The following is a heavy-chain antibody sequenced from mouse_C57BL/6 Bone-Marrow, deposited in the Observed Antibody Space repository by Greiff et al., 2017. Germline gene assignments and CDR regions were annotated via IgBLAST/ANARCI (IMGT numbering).Heavy chain of an antibody. J-gene: IGHJ4*01. V-gene: IGHV1-81*01. CDR3: ARAFTASYYYAMDY. Sequence: QVQLQQSGAELARPGASVKLSCKASGYTFTSYGISWVKQRTGQGLEWIGEIYPRSGNTYYNEKFKGKATLTAAKSSSTAYMELRSLTSEDSAVYFCARAFTASYYYAMDYWGQGTSVTVSS. CDR1: GYTFTSYG. D-gene: IGHD6-1*01. CDR2: IYPRSGNT.